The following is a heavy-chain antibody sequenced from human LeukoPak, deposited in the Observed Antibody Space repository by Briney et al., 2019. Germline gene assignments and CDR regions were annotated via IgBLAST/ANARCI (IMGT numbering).Heavy chain of an antibody. Sequence: GRSLRLSCAASGFTFDDYAMQWVRQAPGKGLEWVSGISWNSGSIGYADSVKGRFTISRDNATNSLYLQMNSLRADDAALYYCAKDGSAPPYYDFRYFDYWGQGTLVTVSS. CDR3: AKDGSAPPYYDFRYFDY. CDR2: ISWNSGSI. D-gene: IGHD3-3*01. J-gene: IGHJ4*02. CDR1: GFTFDDYA. V-gene: IGHV3-9*01.